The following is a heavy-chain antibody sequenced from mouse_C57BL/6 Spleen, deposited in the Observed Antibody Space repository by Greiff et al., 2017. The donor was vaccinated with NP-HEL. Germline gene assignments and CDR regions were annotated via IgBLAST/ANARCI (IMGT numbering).Heavy chain of an antibody. Sequence: VQLQQPGAELVRPGSSVKLSCKASGYTFTSYWMHLVKQRPIQGLEWIGNIDPSDSETTYTQKFKEKATLTVDKSSSTAYMQLSSLTSEDSAVYYCAREDFDVWGTGTTVTVSS. CDR1: GYTFTSYW. J-gene: IGHJ1*03. V-gene: IGHV1-52*01. CDR3: AREDFDV. CDR2: IDPSDSET.